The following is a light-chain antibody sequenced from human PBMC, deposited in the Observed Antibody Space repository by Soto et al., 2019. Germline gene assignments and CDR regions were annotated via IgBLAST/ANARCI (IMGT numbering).Light chain of an antibody. J-gene: IGKJ1*01. CDR3: QQYRASPWT. V-gene: IGKV3-20*01. CDR2: GAS. CDR1: HSVSSSY. Sequence: EIVMTQSPATLSVSPVERATLSCISRHSVSSSYLAWYQQKPGQAPRLLIYGASSRATGIPDRFSGSGSGTDFTLTISRLEPEDFAVYHCQQYRASPWTFGQGTKVDIK.